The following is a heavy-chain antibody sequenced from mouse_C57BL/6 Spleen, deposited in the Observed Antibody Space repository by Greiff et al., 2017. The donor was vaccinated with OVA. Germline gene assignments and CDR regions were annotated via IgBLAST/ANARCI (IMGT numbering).Heavy chain of an antibody. CDR2: IYPGSGNT. J-gene: IGHJ1*03. D-gene: IGHD1-1*01. CDR1: GYTFTDYY. Sequence: QVQLKESGAELVRPGASVKLSCKASGYTFTDYYINWVKQRPGQGLEWIARIYPGSGNTYYNEKFKGKATLTAEKSSSTAYMQLSSLTSEDSAVYFCARLDGSSDGYFDVWGTGTTVTVSS. V-gene: IGHV1-76*01. CDR3: ARLDGSSDGYFDV.